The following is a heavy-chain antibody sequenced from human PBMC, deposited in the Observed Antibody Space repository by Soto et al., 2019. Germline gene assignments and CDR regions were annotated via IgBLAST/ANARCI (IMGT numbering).Heavy chain of an antibody. CDR1: GYTFTSYY. D-gene: IGHD3-9*01. J-gene: IGHJ3*02. CDR2: INANNGNT. CDR3: ARDRLRYFDWLGDAFDI. V-gene: IGHV1-46*01. Sequence: ASVKVSCKASGYTFTSYYMHWVRQAPGQVLEWMGIINANNGNTNYAQKLQGRVTMTTDTSTSTAYMELRSLRSDDTAVYYCARDRLRYFDWLGDAFDIWGQGTMVTVSS.